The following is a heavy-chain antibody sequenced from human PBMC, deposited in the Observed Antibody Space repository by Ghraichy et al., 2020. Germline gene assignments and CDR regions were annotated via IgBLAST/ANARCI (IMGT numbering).Heavy chain of an antibody. Sequence: KVSCKASGYTFTSYGISWVRQAPGQGLEWMGWISAYNGNTNYAQKLQGRVTMTTDTSTSTAYMELRSLRSDDTAVYYCASERGDYYDSSGYQVWGQGTLVTVSS. V-gene: IGHV1-18*01. CDR1: GYTFTSYG. CDR3: ASERGDYYDSSGYQV. D-gene: IGHD3-22*01. J-gene: IGHJ4*02. CDR2: ISAYNGNT.